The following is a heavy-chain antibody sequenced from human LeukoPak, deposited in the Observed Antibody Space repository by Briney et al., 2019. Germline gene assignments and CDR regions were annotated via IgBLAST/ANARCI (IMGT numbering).Heavy chain of an antibody. CDR2: IKHSGST. J-gene: IGHJ5*02. CDR1: GGSVSGYY. V-gene: IGHV4-34*01. D-gene: IGHD3-16*02. Sequence: SETLSLTCAVDGGSVSGYYWSWIRQPPGKGLEWIGEIKHSGSTNYNPSLKSRVTISVDTSTNQFSLKLSSVTAADTAVYYCARGCMITFGGVIVRGLGRNWFDPWGQGTLVTVSS. CDR3: ARGCMITFGGVIVRGLGRNWFDP.